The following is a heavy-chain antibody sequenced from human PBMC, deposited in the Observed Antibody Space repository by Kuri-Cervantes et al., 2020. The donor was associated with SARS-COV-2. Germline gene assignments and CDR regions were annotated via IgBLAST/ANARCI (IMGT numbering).Heavy chain of an antibody. Sequence: SETLSLTCTVPGGSISSYYWSWIRQPPGKGLEWIGYIYYSGSTNYNPSLKSRVTVSVDTSKNQFSLKLSSVTAADTAVYYCARGGYSSSWYRNWFDPWGQGTLVTVSS. V-gene: IGHV4-59*12. CDR3: ARGGYSSSWYRNWFDP. J-gene: IGHJ5*02. CDR1: GGSISSYY. CDR2: IYYSGST. D-gene: IGHD6-13*01.